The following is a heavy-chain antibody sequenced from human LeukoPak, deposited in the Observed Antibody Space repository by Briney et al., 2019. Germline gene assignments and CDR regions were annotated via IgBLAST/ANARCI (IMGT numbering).Heavy chain of an antibody. CDR1: GFTFDDYG. CDR2: ITNWNGGST. V-gene: IGHV3-20*04. Sequence: GGSLRLSCEASGFTFDDYGMSWVRQSTGKGLEWVSAITNWNGGSTGYADSVRGRFTISRDNAKNSLYLQMNSLRAEDTALYYCARCSRSSTDCYSAFDIWGQGTMVTVSP. CDR3: ARCSRSSTDCYSAFDI. J-gene: IGHJ3*02. D-gene: IGHD2-2*02.